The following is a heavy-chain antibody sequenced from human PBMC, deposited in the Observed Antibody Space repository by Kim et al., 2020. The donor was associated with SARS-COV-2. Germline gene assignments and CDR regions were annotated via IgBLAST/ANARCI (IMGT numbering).Heavy chain of an antibody. J-gene: IGHJ5*02. CDR1: GFTFSNAW. CDR2: IKRKTDGGTT. V-gene: IGHV3-15*01. Sequence: GGSLRLSCAASGFTFSNAWMSWVRQAPGKGLEWVGRIKRKTDGGTTDYAAPVKGRFTISRDDSKNTLYLQMNSLKTEDTAVYFCTTAETAWGQGTLVTVS. CDR3: TTAETA.